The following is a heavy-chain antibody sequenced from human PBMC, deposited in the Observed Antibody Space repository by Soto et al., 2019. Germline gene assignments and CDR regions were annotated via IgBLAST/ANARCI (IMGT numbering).Heavy chain of an antibody. V-gene: IGHV3-30-3*01. J-gene: IGHJ3*02. D-gene: IGHD3-22*01. CDR3: ARPLRYYYDSSGYRPDDAFDI. Sequence: GGSLRLSCAASGFTFSSYAMHWVRQAPGKGLEWVAVISYDGSNKYYADSVKGRFTISRDNSKNTLYLQMNSLRAEDTAVYYCARPLRYYYDSSGYRPDDAFDIWGQGTMVTVSS. CDR1: GFTFSSYA. CDR2: ISYDGSNK.